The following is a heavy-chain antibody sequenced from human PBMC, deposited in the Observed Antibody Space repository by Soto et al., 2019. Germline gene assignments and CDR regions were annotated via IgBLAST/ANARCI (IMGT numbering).Heavy chain of an antibody. Sequence: SETLSLTCTVSGGCISSRGFYWTWIRQHPGKGLEWIGYIYYSGSTYYNPSLKSRVTISPDTSKNQFSLKLDSVTAEDTAVYYCARDGNWRLDYWGQGVLVTVSS. J-gene: IGHJ4*02. CDR3: ARDGNWRLDY. V-gene: IGHV4-31*03. D-gene: IGHD1-1*01. CDR1: GGCISSRGFY. CDR2: IYYSGST.